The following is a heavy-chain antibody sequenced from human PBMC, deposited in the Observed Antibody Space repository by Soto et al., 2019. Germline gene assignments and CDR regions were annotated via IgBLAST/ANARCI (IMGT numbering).Heavy chain of an antibody. D-gene: IGHD3-9*01. CDR3: AREGGAYDILTGSYYYYYMDV. CDR1: SGSISSSNW. J-gene: IGHJ6*03. Sequence: QVQLQESGPGLVKPSGTLSLTCAVSSGSISSSNWWSWVRQPPGKGLEWIGEIYHSGSTNYNPSLKSRGTISVDKSKSQFSLKLSSVTAAETAVYYCAREGGAYDILTGSYYYYYMDVWGKGTTVTGSS. CDR2: IYHSGST. V-gene: IGHV4-4*02.